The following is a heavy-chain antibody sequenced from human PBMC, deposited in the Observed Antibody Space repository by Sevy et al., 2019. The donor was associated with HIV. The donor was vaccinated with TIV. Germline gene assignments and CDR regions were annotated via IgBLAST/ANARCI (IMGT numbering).Heavy chain of an antibody. V-gene: IGHV4-31*03. CDR1: GGSISSGGYY. J-gene: IGHJ6*02. CDR3: ARFKQYYDFWSGPYGMDV. Sequence: SETLSLTCTVSGGSISSGGYYWSWIRQHPGKGLEWIGYIYYSGSTYYYPSLKSRVTISVDTSKNQFSLKLSSVTAADTAVYYCARFKQYYDFWSGPYGMDVWGQGTTVTVSS. CDR2: IYYSGST. D-gene: IGHD3-3*01.